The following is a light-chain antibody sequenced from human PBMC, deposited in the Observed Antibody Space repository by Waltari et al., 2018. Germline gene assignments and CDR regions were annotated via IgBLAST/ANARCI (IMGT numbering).Light chain of an antibody. CDR2: SAS. Sequence: EVVMTQSPATLSVSPGERATLSCRASQSVSINLSWYQQKPGQAPRLLMYSASIRAAGIPARFSGSGSGTEFTLTISSLQSEDIAVYYCQQHNGWPRTFGQGTKVEI. J-gene: IGKJ1*01. CDR3: QQHNGWPRT. CDR1: QSVSIN. V-gene: IGKV3-15*01.